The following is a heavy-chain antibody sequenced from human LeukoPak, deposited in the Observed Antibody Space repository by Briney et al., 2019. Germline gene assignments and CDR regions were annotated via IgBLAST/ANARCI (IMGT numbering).Heavy chain of an antibody. J-gene: IGHJ4*02. V-gene: IGHV4-31*03. D-gene: IGHD2-15*01. CDR3: AREAPDPWVVY. CDR2: IYYSGST. Sequence: SETLSLTCTVSGGSISSGGYYWSWIRQHPGKGLEWIGYIYYSGSTYYNPSLKSRVTISVDTSKNQFSLKLSSVTAADTAVYYCAREAPDPWVVYWGQGTLVTVSS. CDR1: GGSISSGGYY.